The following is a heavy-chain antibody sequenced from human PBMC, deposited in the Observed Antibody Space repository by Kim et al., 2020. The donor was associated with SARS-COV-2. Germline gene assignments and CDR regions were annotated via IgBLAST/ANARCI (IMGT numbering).Heavy chain of an antibody. CDR3: AREHLSCSGGNCYAFDF. CDR1: GVTFSNCD. Sequence: GGSLRLSCLVSGVTFSNCDMNWVRQVPGKGLEWISYISTKSRTIYYAKSVKGRFTVSRDNAKNSRYLQMDSLRGDDTAVYYCAREHLSCSGGNCYAFDF. V-gene: IGHV3-48*04. CDR2: ISTKSRTI. D-gene: IGHD2-15*01. J-gene: IGHJ3*01.